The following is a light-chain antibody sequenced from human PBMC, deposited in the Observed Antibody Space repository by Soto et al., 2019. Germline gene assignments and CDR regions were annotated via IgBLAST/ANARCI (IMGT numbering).Light chain of an antibody. CDR1: SSDVGGYNY. Sequence: QSVLAQPRSVSGSPGQSVTIPCTGTSSDVGGYNYVTWYQEQPGKAPKLMIYDVSKRPSGVPDRFSGSKSATTASLTISGLQAEDEADYYCCSYAGSYSYVFGTGTKVTVL. J-gene: IGLJ1*01. CDR2: DVS. CDR3: CSYAGSYSYV. V-gene: IGLV2-11*01.